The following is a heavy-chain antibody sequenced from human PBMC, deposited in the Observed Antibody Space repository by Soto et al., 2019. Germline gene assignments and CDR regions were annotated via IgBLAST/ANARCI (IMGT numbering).Heavy chain of an antibody. D-gene: IGHD7-27*01. Sequence: EVQLVESGGGLVKPGGSLRLSCAASGFTFSSYSMNWVRQAPGKGLEWVSSISSSNYYIYYADSVKGRFTIARDDAKNSLYLQMNSLGAEDTAVDYWAREDTNWGWGQGTPVTVSS. J-gene: IGHJ4*02. V-gene: IGHV3-21*01. CDR2: ISSSNYYI. CDR1: GFTFSSYS. CDR3: AREDTNWG.